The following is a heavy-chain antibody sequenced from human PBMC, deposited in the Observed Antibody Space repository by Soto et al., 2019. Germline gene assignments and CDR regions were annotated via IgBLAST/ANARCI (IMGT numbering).Heavy chain of an antibody. CDR1: GGSFSGYY. CDR2: INHSGST. Sequence: QVQLQQWGAGLLKPSETLSLTCAVYGGSFSGYYWSWIRQPPGKGLEWIGEINHSGSTNYNPSLKSRVTISGDTSKNQFSLKLSSVTAADTAVYYCARRSVAAARGAFDIWGQGTMVTVSS. V-gene: IGHV4-34*01. CDR3: ARRSVAAARGAFDI. J-gene: IGHJ3*02. D-gene: IGHD2-2*01.